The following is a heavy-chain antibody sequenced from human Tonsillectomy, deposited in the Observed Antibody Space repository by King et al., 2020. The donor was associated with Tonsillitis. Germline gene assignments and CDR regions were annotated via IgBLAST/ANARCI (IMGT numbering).Heavy chain of an antibody. D-gene: IGHD6-13*01. J-gene: IGHJ4*02. CDR1: GGSISSGSFY. Sequence: VQLQESGPGLVKPSQTLSLTCTVSGGSISSGSFYWSWLRQPAGKGLEWIGRIYTTGSANPNPPLQSRVTISVDTSKNQFSLKLSSVTAADTAVYYCARVGSSWDYYFDYWGQGTLVTVSS. V-gene: IGHV4-61*02. CDR3: ARVGSSWDYYFDY. CDR2: IYTTGSA.